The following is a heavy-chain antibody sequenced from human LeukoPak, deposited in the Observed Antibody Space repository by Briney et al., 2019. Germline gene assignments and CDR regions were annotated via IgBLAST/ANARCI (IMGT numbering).Heavy chain of an antibody. Sequence: GGSLRLSCAASGFIFSSYWMSWVRQAPGKGLEWVANINQDGSEKYYVDSVKGRFTISRDNAKNSLYLQMNSLRVEDTAVYYCARDSEPRQQLVRQQWLVPQGRDYWGQGTLVTVSS. CDR3: ARDSEPRQQLVRQQWLVPQGRDY. CDR1: GFIFSSYW. J-gene: IGHJ4*02. V-gene: IGHV3-7*03. CDR2: INQDGSEK. D-gene: IGHD6-19*01.